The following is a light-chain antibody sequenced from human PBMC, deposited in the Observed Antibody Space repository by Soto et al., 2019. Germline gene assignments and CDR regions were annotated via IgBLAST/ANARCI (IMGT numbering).Light chain of an antibody. J-gene: IGKJ1*01. V-gene: IGKV3D-15*01. CDR3: QQYNDWPPT. Sequence: VLTQSPATLSLSPGEIATLSCRASQSFRGLLAWYQQKPGQAPRLLIYDAYNRATGIPPRFSGSGSGTEFTFTISSLQSEDSAVYYCQQYNDWPPTFCQGTKVDIK. CDR1: QSFRGL. CDR2: DAY.